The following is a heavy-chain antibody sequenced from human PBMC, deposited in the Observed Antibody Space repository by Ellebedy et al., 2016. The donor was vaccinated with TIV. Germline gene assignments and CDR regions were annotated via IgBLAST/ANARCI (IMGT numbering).Heavy chain of an antibody. Sequence: GESLKISCEASGFTFSSYAMHWVRQAPGKGLEWVAVISNDGSNEYYADFAKGRLTISRDNSKDTFYLQVNSLSAEDTAVYYCAHFLGNTMVRGVITALDYWGQGALVTVSS. CDR2: ISNDGSNE. D-gene: IGHD3-10*01. CDR1: GFTFSSYA. V-gene: IGHV3-30-3*01. J-gene: IGHJ4*02. CDR3: AHFLGNTMVRGVITALDY.